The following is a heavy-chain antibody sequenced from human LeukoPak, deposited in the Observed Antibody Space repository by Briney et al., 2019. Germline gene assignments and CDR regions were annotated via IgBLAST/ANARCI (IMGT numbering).Heavy chain of an antibody. CDR2: ISGTGTNT. CDR3: AKDHGVAVTGMFY. V-gene: IGHV3-23*01. CDR1: GFAFISFT. Sequence: QPGGSLRLSCAASGFAFISFTMSWVRQTPGKGLEWVASISGTGTNTYYADSVKGRFTISRDNSRNTLYLQMNSLGAEDTAIYYCAKDHGVAVTGMFYWGQGTLVTVSS. D-gene: IGHD6-19*01. J-gene: IGHJ4*02.